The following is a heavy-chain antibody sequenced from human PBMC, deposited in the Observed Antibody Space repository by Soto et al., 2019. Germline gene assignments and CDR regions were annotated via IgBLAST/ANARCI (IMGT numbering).Heavy chain of an antibody. V-gene: IGHV3-11*01. CDR1: GFTFSDYY. Sequence: GGSLRLSCAASGFTFSDYYMSWIRQAPGKGLEWVSYISSSGSTIYYADSVKGRFTISRDNAKNSLYLKMNSLRAEDTAVYYCARIPSHYYGSGSYFNFGWFDPWGQGTLVTVSS. D-gene: IGHD3-10*01. CDR3: ARIPSHYYGSGSYFNFGWFDP. CDR2: ISSSGSTI. J-gene: IGHJ5*02.